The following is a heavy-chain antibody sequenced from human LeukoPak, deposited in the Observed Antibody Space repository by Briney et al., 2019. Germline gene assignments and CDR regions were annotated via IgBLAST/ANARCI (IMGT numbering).Heavy chain of an antibody. Sequence: SETLSLTCTVSGGSISNYYWSWIRQPPGKGLEWIGYIYHSGSTYYNPSLKSRVTISVDRSKNQFSLKLSSVTAADTAVYYCARQDIVVVPAAIQLGAFDIWGQGTMVTVSS. D-gene: IGHD2-2*01. V-gene: IGHV4-59*12. CDR1: GGSISNYY. J-gene: IGHJ3*02. CDR2: IYHSGST. CDR3: ARQDIVVVPAAIQLGAFDI.